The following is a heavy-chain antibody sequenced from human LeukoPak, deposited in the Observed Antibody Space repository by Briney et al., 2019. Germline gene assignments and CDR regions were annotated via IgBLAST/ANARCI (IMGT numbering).Heavy chain of an antibody. CDR1: GFTFSSYG. CDR2: IWYDGSNK. D-gene: IGHD1-26*01. J-gene: IGHJ4*02. Sequence: GGSLRLSCAASGFTFSSYGMHWVRQAPGKGLEWVAVIWYDGSNKYYADSVKGRFTISRDNSKNTLYLQMSSLRAEDTAVYYCAAHHGELGYFDYWGQGTLVTVSS. CDR3: AAHHGELGYFDY. V-gene: IGHV3-33*01.